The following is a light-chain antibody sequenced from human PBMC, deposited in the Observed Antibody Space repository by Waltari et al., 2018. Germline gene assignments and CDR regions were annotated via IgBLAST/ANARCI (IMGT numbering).Light chain of an antibody. J-gene: IGKJ4*01. CDR3: IQGTHLPT. CDR2: QVS. CDR1: QSLVPSDGKTY. Sequence: DVVMTQSPPSLPITPGQPASISCRSSQSLVPSDGKTYLSWYQQKPGQPPRRLIYQVSNRDSGVPDRFSGSGAGTEFTLKISRVEAEDVGVYYCIQGTHLPTFGGGTKVEIK. V-gene: IGKV2-30*02.